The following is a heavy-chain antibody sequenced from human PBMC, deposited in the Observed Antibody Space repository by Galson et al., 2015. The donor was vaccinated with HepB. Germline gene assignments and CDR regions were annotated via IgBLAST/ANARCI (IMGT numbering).Heavy chain of an antibody. J-gene: IGHJ4*02. CDR3: VTGHCSGAYCYAGF. CDR1: GFTFSNYG. Sequence: SLRLSCAASGFTFSNYGMHWVRQAPGKGPEWVTFISHDENKKYSAESVRGRFTISRDTSKNTLYLQMDSLRPEDTAVYYCVTGHCSGAYCYAGFWGQGTRVTVSS. D-gene: IGHD2-15*01. CDR2: ISHDENKK. V-gene: IGHV3-30*03.